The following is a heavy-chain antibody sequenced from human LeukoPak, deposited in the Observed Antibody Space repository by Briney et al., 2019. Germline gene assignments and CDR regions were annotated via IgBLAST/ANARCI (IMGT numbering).Heavy chain of an antibody. CDR3: AKDRGNSRYYYYMDV. J-gene: IGHJ6*03. Sequence: GGSLRLSCAASGFNLDDYAMHWVRQAPGKGLEWVSSISWDGSSTGYAESVKGRFTISRDSAMNSLYLQMNSLRAEDMALYYCAKDRGNSRYYYYMDVWGRGTTVTVSS. CDR2: ISWDGSST. CDR1: GFNLDDYA. V-gene: IGHV3-9*03. D-gene: IGHD1-1*01.